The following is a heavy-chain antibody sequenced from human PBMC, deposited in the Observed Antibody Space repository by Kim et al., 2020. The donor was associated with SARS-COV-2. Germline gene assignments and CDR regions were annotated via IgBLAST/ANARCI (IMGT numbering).Heavy chain of an antibody. V-gene: IGHV4-34*01. D-gene: IGHD3-10*01. J-gene: IGHJ4*02. CDR1: GGSFSGYY. CDR2: INHSGST. Sequence: SETLSLTCAVYGGSFSGYYWSWIRQPPGKGLEWIGEINHSGSTNYNPSLKSRVTISVDTSKNQFSLKLSSVTAADTAVYYCARKRGFENWGQGTLVTVSS. CDR3: ARKRGFEN.